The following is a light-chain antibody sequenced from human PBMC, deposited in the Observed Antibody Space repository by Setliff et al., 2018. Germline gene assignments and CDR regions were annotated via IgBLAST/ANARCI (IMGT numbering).Light chain of an antibody. CDR3: QEHRTHSKT. CDR1: QDIRNE. J-gene: IGKJ1*01. V-gene: IGKV1-5*01. CDR2: DSS. Sequence: DIQMTQSPSTLSASVGDRVTISCRASQDIRNELAWYQQKPGKAPNLLIHDSSTLHDGVPPRFSGSGSGTEFTLTITGLQPDDFATYYCQEHRTHSKTFGRGTKVDIK.